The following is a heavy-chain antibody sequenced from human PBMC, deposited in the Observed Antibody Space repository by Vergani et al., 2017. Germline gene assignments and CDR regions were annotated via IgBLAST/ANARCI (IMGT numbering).Heavy chain of an antibody. V-gene: IGHV1-69*12. CDR3: ARVYCSRTSVLCYYGMDV. Sequence: QVQLVQSGAEVKKPGSSVKVSCQASGGTFSSNAISWVRQAPGQGLEWMGGIIPIFNTANYAQRFQGRVTITADESTSTAYMELSSLRSEDTAVYFCARVYCSRTSVLCYYGMDVWGQGTTVTVSS. J-gene: IGHJ6*02. CDR1: GGTFSSNA. CDR2: IIPIFNTA. D-gene: IGHD2-2*01.